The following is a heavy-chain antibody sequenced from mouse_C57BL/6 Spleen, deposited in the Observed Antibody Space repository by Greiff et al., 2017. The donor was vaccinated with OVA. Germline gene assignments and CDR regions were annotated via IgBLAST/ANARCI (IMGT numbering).Heavy chain of an antibody. Sequence: EVHLLESGGGLVKPGGSLKLSCAASGFTFSDYGMHWVRQAPEKGLEWVAYISSGSSTIYYADTVKGRFTISRDNAKNTLFLQMTSLRSEDTAMYYCAKGIYYGSSYVAYWGQGTLVTVSA. CDR3: AKGIYYGSSYVAY. V-gene: IGHV5-17*01. D-gene: IGHD1-1*01. J-gene: IGHJ3*01. CDR1: GFTFSDYG. CDR2: ISSGSSTI.